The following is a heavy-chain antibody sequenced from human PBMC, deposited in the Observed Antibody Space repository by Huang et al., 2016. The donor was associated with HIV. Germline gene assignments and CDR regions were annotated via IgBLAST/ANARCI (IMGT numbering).Heavy chain of an antibody. D-gene: IGHD2-2*01. CDR2: FDYSGDA. V-gene: IGHV4-39*01. J-gene: IGHJ3*02. CDR3: ASGEYGKNAYDI. CDR1: GGSITSSNHY. Sequence: QLHLQQSGPGLVRPSETLSLICTVSGGSITSSNHYWGWIRQTPGKGLEWIGNFDYSGDAYDTTALNNRVSISIDTSKSQFSLRLSSVIATDTAVYYCASGEYGKNAYDIWGQGTVVTVSA.